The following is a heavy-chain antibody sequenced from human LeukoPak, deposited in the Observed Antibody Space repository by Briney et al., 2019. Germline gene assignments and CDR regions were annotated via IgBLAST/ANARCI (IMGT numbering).Heavy chain of an antibody. J-gene: IGHJ3*02. CDR2: INPNSGCT. CDR1: GYTFTGYG. D-gene: IGHD2-21*01. Sequence: GASVKVSCKASGYTFTGYGMHWVRQAPGQGLEWMGWINPNSGCTNYAQKLQGRVTMTTDTSTSTAYMELRSLRSDDTAVYYCARALSVYSGPXAAFDIXXQGTMVTVXS. V-gene: IGHV1-18*04. CDR3: ARALSVYSGPXAAFDI.